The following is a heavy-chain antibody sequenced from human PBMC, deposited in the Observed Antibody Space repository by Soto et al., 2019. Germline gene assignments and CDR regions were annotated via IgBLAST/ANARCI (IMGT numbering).Heavy chain of an antibody. J-gene: IGHJ4*02. V-gene: IGHV1-69*13. D-gene: IGHD3-22*01. Sequence: SVKVSCKASGVTFSSYAISWVRQAPGQGLEWMGGIIPIFGTANYAQKFQGRVTITADESTSTAYMELSSLRSEDTAVYYCARDMGSGYLEYYFDYWGQGTLVTVSS. CDR3: ARDMGSGYLEYYFDY. CDR2: IIPIFGTA. CDR1: GVTFSSYA.